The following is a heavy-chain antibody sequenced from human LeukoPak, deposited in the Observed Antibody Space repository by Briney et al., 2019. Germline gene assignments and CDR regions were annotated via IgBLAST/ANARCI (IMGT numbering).Heavy chain of an antibody. V-gene: IGHV3-30*18. CDR1: GFTFSSYG. CDR2: ISYDGSNK. Sequence: GGSLRLSCAASGFTFSSYGMHWVRQATGKGLEWVAVISYDGSNKYYADSVKGRFTISRDNSKNTLYLQMNSLRAEDTAVYYCAKDQPAADSGGADYFDYWGQGTLVTVSS. D-gene: IGHD6-13*01. CDR3: AKDQPAADSGGADYFDY. J-gene: IGHJ4*02.